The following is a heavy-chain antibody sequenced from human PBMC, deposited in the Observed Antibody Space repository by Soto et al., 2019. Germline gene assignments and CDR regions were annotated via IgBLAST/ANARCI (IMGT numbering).Heavy chain of an antibody. J-gene: IGHJ6*02. V-gene: IGHV3-23*01. CDR1: GFTFSSYA. CDR2: ISGSGGST. D-gene: IGHD3-10*01. CDR3: AKVNYGSGSLFVGDYYYYGMDV. Sequence: GGSLRLSCAASGFTFSSYAMSWVRQAPGKGLEWVSAISGSGGSTYYADSVKGRFTISRDNSKNTLYLQMNSLRAGDTAVYYCAKVNYGSGSLFVGDYYYYGMDVWGQGTTVTVSS.